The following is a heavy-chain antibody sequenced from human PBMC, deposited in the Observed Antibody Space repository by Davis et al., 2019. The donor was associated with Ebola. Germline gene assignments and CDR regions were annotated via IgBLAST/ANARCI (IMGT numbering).Heavy chain of an antibody. D-gene: IGHD4-17*01. Sequence: GESLKISCAASGFTFSGSAMHWVRQASGKGLEWVGRIRSKANSYATAYAASVKGRFTISRDDSKNTAYLQMNSLKTEDTAVYYCTSTTETTQRDYWGQGTLVTVSS. J-gene: IGHJ4*02. CDR3: TSTTETTQRDY. V-gene: IGHV3-73*01. CDR1: GFTFSGSA. CDR2: IRSKANSYAT.